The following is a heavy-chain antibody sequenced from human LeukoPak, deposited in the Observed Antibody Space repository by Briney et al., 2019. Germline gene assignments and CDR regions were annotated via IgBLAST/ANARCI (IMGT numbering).Heavy chain of an antibody. Sequence: SGGSLRLSCAASGFTFSSYAMSWVRQAPGKGLEWVSAISGSGGSTYYADSVKGRFTISRDNSKNTLYLQMNSVRAEDTAVYYCANSIAAAGTDWFDPWGQGTLVTVSS. CDR2: ISGSGGST. D-gene: IGHD6-13*01. V-gene: IGHV3-23*01. CDR1: GFTFSSYA. CDR3: ANSIAAAGTDWFDP. J-gene: IGHJ5*02.